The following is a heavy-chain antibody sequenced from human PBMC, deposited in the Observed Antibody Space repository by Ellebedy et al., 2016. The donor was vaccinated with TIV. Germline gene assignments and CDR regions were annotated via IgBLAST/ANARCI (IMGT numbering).Heavy chain of an antibody. V-gene: IGHV3-11*01. CDR1: GFTFSDYY. Sequence: GGSLRLSXAASGFTFSDYYMTWIRQAPGKGLEYISYITNSGTYMNYADSVRGRFSISRDNAKSSLYLQMNSLSAEDTAVYYCATICLDSYCSWGQGTLVTVSS. CDR2: ITNSGTYM. J-gene: IGHJ4*02. D-gene: IGHD3-22*01. CDR3: ATICLDSYCS.